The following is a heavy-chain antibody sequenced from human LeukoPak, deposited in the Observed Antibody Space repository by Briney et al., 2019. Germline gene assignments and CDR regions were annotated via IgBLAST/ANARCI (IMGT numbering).Heavy chain of an antibody. D-gene: IGHD3-16*02. CDR1: GGSFSGYY. CDR3: ARADYVWGSYRTRYYFDY. V-gene: IGHV4-34*01. CDR2: INHSGST. J-gene: IGHJ4*02. Sequence: SETLSLTCAVYGGSFSGYYWSWIRQPPGKGLGWIGEINHSGSTNYNPSLTSRVTISVDTSKNQFSLKLSSVTAADTAVYYCARADYVWGSYRTRYYFDYWGQGTLVTVSS.